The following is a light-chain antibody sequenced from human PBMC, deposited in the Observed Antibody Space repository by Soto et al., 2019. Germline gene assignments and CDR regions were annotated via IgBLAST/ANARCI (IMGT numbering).Light chain of an antibody. Sequence: QSALTQPASVSGSPGQSITISCTGTSSDVGGYKYVSWYQQHPGKAPKLMIYEVSNRPSGVSNRFSGSKSGNTASLTISGLQAEDEAHYYCSSYTSSSTRVFGGGTKLTVL. CDR1: SSDVGGYKY. CDR3: SSYTSSSTRV. V-gene: IGLV2-14*01. J-gene: IGLJ2*01. CDR2: EVS.